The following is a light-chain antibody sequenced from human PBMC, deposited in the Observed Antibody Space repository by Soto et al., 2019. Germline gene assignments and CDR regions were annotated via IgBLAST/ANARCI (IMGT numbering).Light chain of an antibody. CDR1: SSDVGGYNY. CDR3: CSYASSSSYV. Sequence: QSVLTQPASVSGSPGQSIAISCTGTSSDVGGYNYVSWYQQHPGKAPKLMIYEVSNRPSGVSNRFSGSKSGNTASLTISGLQAEDEADYYCCSYASSSSYVFGTGTKV. V-gene: IGLV2-14*01. CDR2: EVS. J-gene: IGLJ1*01.